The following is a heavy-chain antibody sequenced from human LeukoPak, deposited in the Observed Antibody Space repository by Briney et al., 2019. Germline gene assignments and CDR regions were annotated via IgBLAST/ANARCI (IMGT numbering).Heavy chain of an antibody. CDR2: MYNGGTTI. CDR1: GGSISSSSYY. J-gene: IGHJ4*02. D-gene: IGHD1-14*01. CDR3: ARSTNRLDS. Sequence: PSETLSLTCTVSGGSISSSSYYWNWIRQPAGKGLEWIGRMYNGGTTINYSPSLKSRVTISVDTSKNQFSLNVTSVTAADTAVYYCARSTNRLDSWGQGTLVTVSS. V-gene: IGHV4-61*02.